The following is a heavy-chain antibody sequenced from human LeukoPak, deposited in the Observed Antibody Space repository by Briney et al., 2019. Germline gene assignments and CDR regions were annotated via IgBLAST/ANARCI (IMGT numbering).Heavy chain of an antibody. J-gene: IGHJ5*02. Sequence: PGGSLRLSCAASGFTLSTYAMSWVRQTPGKGLEWVAATSSSDAGTYHADSVRGRFTISRDNSKNPLYLQMNSLRAEDAAVYFCSKAPVTSCRGAYCYPFDPWGQGTLVTVSS. D-gene: IGHD2-21*01. CDR3: SKAPVTSCRGAYCYPFDP. CDR2: TSSSDAGT. CDR1: GFTLSTYA. V-gene: IGHV3-23*01.